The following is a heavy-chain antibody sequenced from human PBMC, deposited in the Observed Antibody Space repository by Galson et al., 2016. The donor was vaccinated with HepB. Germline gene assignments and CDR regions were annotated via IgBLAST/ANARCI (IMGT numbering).Heavy chain of an antibody. CDR2: ITQDGSAK. J-gene: IGHJ4*02. Sequence: SLRLSCAASGFTFNNFWMSWVRQAPGKGLEWVANITQDGSAKQYVDSVKGRFTISRDNAKNSLYLQMNSLRVDDTALYYCAKGGRSYATGIALRGQGTLVVVS. CDR3: AKGGRSYATGIAL. CDR1: GFTFNNFW. D-gene: IGHD2-2*01. V-gene: IGHV3-7*03.